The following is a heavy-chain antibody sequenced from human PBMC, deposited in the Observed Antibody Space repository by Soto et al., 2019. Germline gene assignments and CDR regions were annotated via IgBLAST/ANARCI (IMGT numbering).Heavy chain of an antibody. D-gene: IGHD4-17*01. CDR1: GFTFSDHH. J-gene: IGHJ4*02. V-gene: IGHV3-11*06. CDR3: AKAARMTTLYNFDF. Sequence: QAQLVESGGDLVKPGGSLRLSCVASGFTFSDHHMTWIRQAPGKGLEWVTHTSGSSTNTNYAASVKGRFTISRDNAMNSVYLQMNSLRAEDTAVYYCAKAARMTTLYNFDFWGQGTLVTVSS. CDR2: TSGSSTNT.